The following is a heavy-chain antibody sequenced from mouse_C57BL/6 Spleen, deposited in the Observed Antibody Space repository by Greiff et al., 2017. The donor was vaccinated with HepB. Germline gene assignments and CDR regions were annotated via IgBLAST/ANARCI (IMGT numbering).Heavy chain of an antibody. Sequence: VQLKQSVAELVRPGASVKLSCTASGFNIKNTYMHWVKQRPEQGLEWIGRIDPANGNTKYAPKFQGKATITADTASNTAYLQLSSLTSEDAAIYYCARSASAGNYAMDYWGQGTSVTVSS. CDR3: ARSASAGNYAMDY. CDR2: IDPANGNT. J-gene: IGHJ4*01. V-gene: IGHV14-3*01. CDR1: GFNIKNTY. D-gene: IGHD6-1*01.